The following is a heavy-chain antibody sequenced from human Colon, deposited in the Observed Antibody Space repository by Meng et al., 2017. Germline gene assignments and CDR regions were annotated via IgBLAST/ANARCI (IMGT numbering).Heavy chain of an antibody. V-gene: IGHV7-4-1*02. CDR3: ARVNVDTAMVAHPYYFDD. Sequence: ASVKVSCKASGYTFTSYAMNWVRQAPGQGLEWMGWINTNTGNPTYAQGFTGRFVFSLDTSVSTAYLQISSLKAEDTAVYYCARVNVDTAMVAHPYYFDDWGQGTLVTIAS. CDR1: GYTFTSYA. D-gene: IGHD5-18*01. CDR2: INTNTGNP. J-gene: IGHJ4*01.